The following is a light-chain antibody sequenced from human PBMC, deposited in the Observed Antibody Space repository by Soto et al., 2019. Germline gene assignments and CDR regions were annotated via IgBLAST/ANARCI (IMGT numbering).Light chain of an antibody. CDR3: QQRSSWPPGFT. V-gene: IGKV3-11*01. CDR2: DAS. Sequence: EIVLTQSPVTLSLSPGERATLSCRASQSVSSYLAWYQQKPGQPPRLLIYDASNRATGIPARFSGSGSGTDFTLTIRRLEHADFAVYYCQQRSSWPPGFTFGPGTKVDFK. CDR1: QSVSSY. J-gene: IGKJ3*01.